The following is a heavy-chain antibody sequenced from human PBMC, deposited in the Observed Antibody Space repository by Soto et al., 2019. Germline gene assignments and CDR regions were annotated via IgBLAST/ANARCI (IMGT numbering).Heavy chain of an antibody. CDR3: AKRGDTTSWYWFDP. CDR1: GFTLTRFG. D-gene: IGHD6-13*01. V-gene: IGHV3-23*01. J-gene: IGHJ5*02. Sequence: EVQLLDSGGGLIQPGGSLRLSCAASGFTLTRFGMRWVRQAPGKGLEWVSSISASGTSMYYAKSVEGRFTISIDTSKNTLYLQMNSLRAEDTSVYYCAKRGDTTSWYWFDPWGQGTLVTVSS. CDR2: ISASGTSM.